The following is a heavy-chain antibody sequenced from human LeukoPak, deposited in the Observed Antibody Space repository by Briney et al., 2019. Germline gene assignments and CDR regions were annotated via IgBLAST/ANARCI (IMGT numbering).Heavy chain of an antibody. V-gene: IGHV4-39*01. CDR2: IYYSGNT. CDR1: GRSISSSSHY. Sequence: PSETLSLTCTVSGRSISSSSHYWGWIRQPRGKGLEWIGSIYYSGNTYYNPSLKSRVTISVDTSKNQFYLKLSSATAADTAAYYCARFAFGWNYVWSWGQGTLVTVSS. J-gene: IGHJ5*02. D-gene: IGHD1-7*01. CDR3: ARFAFGWNYVWS.